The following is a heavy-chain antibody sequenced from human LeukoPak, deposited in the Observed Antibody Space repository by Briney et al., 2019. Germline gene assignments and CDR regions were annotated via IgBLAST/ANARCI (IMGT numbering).Heavy chain of an antibody. D-gene: IGHD6-13*01. V-gene: IGHV1-69*13. CDR1: GGTFSSYA. CDR2: INPIFGTA. J-gene: IGHJ4*02. CDR3: ATTAAAGTPTLDY. Sequence: SVKVSCKASGGTFSSYAISWVRQAPGQGLEWMGGINPIFGTANYAQKFQGRVTIPADESTSTAYMELSSLRSEDTAVYYCATTAAAGTPTLDYWGQGTLVTVSS.